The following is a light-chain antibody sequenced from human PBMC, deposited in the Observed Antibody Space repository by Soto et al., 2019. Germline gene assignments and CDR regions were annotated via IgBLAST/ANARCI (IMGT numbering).Light chain of an antibody. CDR1: SSDVGSYNL. Sequence: QPVLTQPASVSGSPGQSITISCTGTSSDVGSYNLVSWYQQHPGKAPKLMIYEGSKRPSGVSNRFSGSKSGNTASLTISGLQAEDEADYYCCSYAGSQVFGGGTQLTVL. J-gene: IGLJ7*01. CDR3: CSYAGSQV. CDR2: EGS. V-gene: IGLV2-23*01.